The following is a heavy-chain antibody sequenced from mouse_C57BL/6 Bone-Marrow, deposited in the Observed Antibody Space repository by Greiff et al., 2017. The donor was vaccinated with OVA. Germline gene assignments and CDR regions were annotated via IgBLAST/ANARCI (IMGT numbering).Heavy chain of an antibody. V-gene: IGHV5-9*01. J-gene: IGHJ1*03. CDR2: ISGGGGNT. CDR3: ARQSPSYWYFDV. Sequence: EVKLVESGGGLVKPGGSLKLSCAASGFTFSSYTMSWVRQTPEKRLEWVATISGGGGNTYYPDSVKGRFTISRDNAKNTLYLQMSSLRSEDTALYYCARQSPSYWYFDVWGTGTTGTVSS. CDR1: GFTFSSYT.